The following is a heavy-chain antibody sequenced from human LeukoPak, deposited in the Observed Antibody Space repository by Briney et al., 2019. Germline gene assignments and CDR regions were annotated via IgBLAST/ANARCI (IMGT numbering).Heavy chain of an antibody. J-gene: IGHJ4*02. CDR3: ARSRGPSYYYDSSGYPSGY. CDR1: GFTFSSYS. CDR2: IKQVGSEK. D-gene: IGHD3-22*01. V-gene: IGHV3-7*01. Sequence: PGGSLRLSCAASGFTFSSYSMSWVRQAPGKGLEWVANIKQVGSEKYYVDSVKGRFTISRDNAKNSLYLQMNSLRAEDTAVYYCARSRGPSYYYDSSGYPSGYWGQGTLVTVSS.